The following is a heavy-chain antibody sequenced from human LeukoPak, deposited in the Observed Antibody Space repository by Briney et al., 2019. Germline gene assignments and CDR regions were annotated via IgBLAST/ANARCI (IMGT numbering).Heavy chain of an antibody. CDR3: TTLRPWIQPR. CDR2: ISYDGNNK. CDR1: GFTFSNYG. D-gene: IGHD5-18*01. J-gene: IGHJ3*01. Sequence: PGGSLRLSCAASGFTFSNYGMHWVRQAPGKGLEWVTVISYDGNNKYYADSVKGRFTISRDNSKNTLYLQMNRLKTEDTAVYYCTTLRPWIQPRWGQGTMVTVSS. V-gene: IGHV3-30*03.